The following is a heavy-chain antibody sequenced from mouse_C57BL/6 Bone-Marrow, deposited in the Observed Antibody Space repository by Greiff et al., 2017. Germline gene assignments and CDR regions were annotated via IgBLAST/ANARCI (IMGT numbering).Heavy chain of an antibody. CDR3: AKSYGNPFAY. Sequence: EVMLVESGGGLVQPGGSLSLSCAASGFTFTDYYMSWVRQPPGKALEWLGFIRNKANGYTTEYSASVKGRFTISRDNSQSILYLQMNALRAEDSATYYCAKSYGNPFAYWGQGTLVTVSA. J-gene: IGHJ3*01. V-gene: IGHV7-3*01. CDR1: GFTFTDYY. CDR2: IRNKANGYTT. D-gene: IGHD2-1*01.